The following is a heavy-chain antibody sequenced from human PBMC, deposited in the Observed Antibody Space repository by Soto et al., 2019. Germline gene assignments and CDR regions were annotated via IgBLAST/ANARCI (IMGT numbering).Heavy chain of an antibody. V-gene: IGHV3-33*01. CDR1: GFSFSSYG. D-gene: IGHD5-18*01. Sequence: QEQLVESGGGVVQPGRSLRLSCAASGFSFSSYGMHWVRQAPGKGLEWVALIWHDGSTTSYADSVKGRFTISRDNSKNTHYLQMNNLRAEDTAVYYCARDVETTKANYYYYGMDVWGRGTPVTVSS. J-gene: IGHJ6*02. CDR2: IWHDGSTT. CDR3: ARDVETTKANYYYYGMDV.